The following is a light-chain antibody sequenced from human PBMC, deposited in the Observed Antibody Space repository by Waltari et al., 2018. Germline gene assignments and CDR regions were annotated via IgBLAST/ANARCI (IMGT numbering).Light chain of an antibody. CDR2: DVS. J-gene: IGLJ2*01. V-gene: IGLV2-14*03. CDR3: NSYVNRHTLDI. Sequence: QSALTKPASVSGSPGQSITISCTGTSNDFSAYTYLSLYQQRPCKAPKHILYDVSHRPSGVASRVSGSQSGITAALTISGLRADDDADYYCNSYVNRHTLDIFGGGTKLTVL. CDR1: SNDFSAYTY.